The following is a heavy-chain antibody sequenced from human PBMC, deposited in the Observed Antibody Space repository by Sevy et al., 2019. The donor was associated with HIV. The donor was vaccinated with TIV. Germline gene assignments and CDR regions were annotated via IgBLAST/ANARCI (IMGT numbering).Heavy chain of an antibody. Sequence: GGSLRLSCAASGFTFSSYAMNWVRQAPGKGLEWVSAISGRGGSTYYADSVEGRFTISRDNSKNTLYLQMNSLRVKDTAVYYCAKAPPRHCSSGSCPRAYYYYGMDVWGQGTTVTVSS. D-gene: IGHD2-15*01. CDR1: GFTFSSYA. CDR2: ISGRGGST. V-gene: IGHV3-23*01. CDR3: AKAPPRHCSSGSCPRAYYYYGMDV. J-gene: IGHJ6*02.